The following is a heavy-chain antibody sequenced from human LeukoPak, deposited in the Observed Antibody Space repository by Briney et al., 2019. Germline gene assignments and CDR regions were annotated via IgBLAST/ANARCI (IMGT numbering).Heavy chain of an antibody. CDR3: VGTIAYRGSEY. V-gene: IGHV3-7*01. D-gene: IGHD1-7*01. CDR1: GFTFTNYW. J-gene: IGHJ4*02. Sequence: TGGSLRLSCAASGFTFTNYWMTWVRQAPGKGLEWVANIKQDGSVKYYVDSVKGRFTISRDNAKNSLYLQMNSLRAEDTAVYYCVGTIAYRGSEYWGQGALVTVSS. CDR2: IKQDGSVK.